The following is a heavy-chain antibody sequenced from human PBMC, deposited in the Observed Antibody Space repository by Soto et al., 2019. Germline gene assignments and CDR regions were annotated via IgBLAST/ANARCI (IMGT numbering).Heavy chain of an antibody. CDR1: GGSFSGYY. J-gene: IGHJ4*02. CDR2: INHSGST. Sequence: SETLSLTCAVYGGSFSGYYWSWIRQPPGKGLEWIGEINHSGSTNYNPSLKSRVTISVDTSKNQFSLKLSSVTAADTAIYYCVSQRTTVITQDYFDYWGPGALVTVSS. V-gene: IGHV4-34*01. CDR3: VSQRTTVITQDYFDY. D-gene: IGHD4-4*01.